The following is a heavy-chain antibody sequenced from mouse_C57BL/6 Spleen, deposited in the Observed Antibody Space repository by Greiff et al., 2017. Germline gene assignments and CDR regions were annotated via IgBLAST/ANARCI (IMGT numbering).Heavy chain of an antibody. Sequence: EVKLVESGGGLVKPGGSLKLSCAASGFTFSDYGMHWVRQAPEKGLEWVAYISSGSSTIYYADTVKGRFTISRDNAKNTLFLQMTSLRSEDTAMEYCARGQLRRWYFDVWGTGTTVTVSS. D-gene: IGHD3-2*02. J-gene: IGHJ1*03. V-gene: IGHV5-17*01. CDR3: ARGQLRRWYFDV. CDR2: ISSGSSTI. CDR1: GFTFSDYG.